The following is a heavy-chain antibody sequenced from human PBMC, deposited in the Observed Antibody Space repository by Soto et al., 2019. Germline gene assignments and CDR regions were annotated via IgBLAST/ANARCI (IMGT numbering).Heavy chain of an antibody. CDR3: AKDRRAGGNYGFYSDF. CDR2: SSATGAGT. Sequence: EVQLLESGGGLVQPGGSLRLSCAASGFTFSSYGMTWVRQAPGKGLEWVSFSSATGAGTYYADSVKGRFTISRANSKNTLYLQMTRLRADDTAVYYCAKDRRAGGNYGFYSDFWGQGAVVSVSS. D-gene: IGHD3-10*01. V-gene: IGHV3-23*01. J-gene: IGHJ4*02. CDR1: GFTFSSYG.